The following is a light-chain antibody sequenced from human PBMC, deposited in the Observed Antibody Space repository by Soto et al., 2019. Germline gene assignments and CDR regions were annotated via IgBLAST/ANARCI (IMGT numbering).Light chain of an antibody. CDR2: TNN. CDR1: SSNIGSNT. Sequence: QPVLTQPPSASGTPGQRVTISCSGSSSNIGSNTVNWYQQLPGTAPKLLIYTNNQRPSGVPDRFSGSKSGTSASLAISGLQSDDESDYYCATWDDSLNGPVFGGGTQLTVL. CDR3: ATWDDSLNGPV. J-gene: IGLJ2*01. V-gene: IGLV1-44*01.